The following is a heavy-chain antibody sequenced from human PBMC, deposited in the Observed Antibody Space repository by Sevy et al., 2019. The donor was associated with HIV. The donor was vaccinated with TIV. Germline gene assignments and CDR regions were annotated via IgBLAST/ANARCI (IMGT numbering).Heavy chain of an antibody. D-gene: IGHD3-9*01. CDR1: GFTFSSYS. CDR2: ISSSSSTI. V-gene: IGHV3-48*02. CDR3: ARDGSVLRYFDWLLSGPYDY. J-gene: IGHJ4*02. Sequence: GGSLRLSCAASGFTFSSYSMNWVRQAPGKGLEWVSYISSSSSTIYYADSVKGRFTISRDNGKNSLYLQMNSLGDEDTAGYYCARDGSVLRYFDWLLSGPYDYWGQGTLVTVSS.